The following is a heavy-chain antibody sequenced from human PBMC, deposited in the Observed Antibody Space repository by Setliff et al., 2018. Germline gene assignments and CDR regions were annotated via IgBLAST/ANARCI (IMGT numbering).Heavy chain of an antibody. J-gene: IGHJ4*02. Sequence: SETLSLTCAVSGHSISSGYYWGWIRQPPGKGLEWIGSIYHSGYTYYNPSLKSRVTISVDTSKNQFSLKVSSVTAADTAVYYCARSFSRREKFLLDYWGQGALVTVSS. V-gene: IGHV4-38-2*01. CDR1: GHSISSGYY. CDR2: IYHSGYT. CDR3: ARSFSRREKFLLDY.